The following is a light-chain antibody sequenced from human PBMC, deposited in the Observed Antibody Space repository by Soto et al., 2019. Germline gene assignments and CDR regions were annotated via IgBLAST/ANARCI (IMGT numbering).Light chain of an antibody. CDR3: AAWDDSLNGPI. V-gene: IGLV1-44*01. CDR1: SSNIGSNT. Sequence: QAVVTQPPSASGTPGQRVTISCSGSSSNIGSNTVNWYQQLPGTAPKVLIYSNNQRPSGVPDRFSGSKSGTSASLAISGLQSEDEADYYCAAWDDSLNGPIFGGGTKVTVL. J-gene: IGLJ2*01. CDR2: SNN.